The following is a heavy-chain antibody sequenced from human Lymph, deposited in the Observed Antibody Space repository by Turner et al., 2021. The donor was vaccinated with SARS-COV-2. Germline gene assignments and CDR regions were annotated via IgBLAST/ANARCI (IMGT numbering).Heavy chain of an antibody. CDR1: ASPFSSYS. D-gene: IGHD6-19*01. Sequence: ELQLLESGGGWFKPGGSLGLSCAASASPFSSYSMNWVRQAPGKGLEWVSFISGSSSYIYYADSVKGRFTISRDNAKNSLYLQMNSLRAEDTAVYYCARGGRPPWQWLGLGNFDYWGQGTLVTVSS. V-gene: IGHV3-21*02. CDR3: ARGGRPPWQWLGLGNFDY. CDR2: ISGSSSYI. J-gene: IGHJ4*02.